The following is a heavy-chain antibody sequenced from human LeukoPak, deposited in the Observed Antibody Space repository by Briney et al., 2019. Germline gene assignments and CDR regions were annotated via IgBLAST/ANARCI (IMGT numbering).Heavy chain of an antibody. Sequence: GASVKVSCKASGYTFTSYGISWVRQAPGQGLEWMGWISAYNGNTNYAQKLQGRVTMTTDTSTSTAYMELRSLRSDDTAVYYCAREDYDYVWGSYRYWGQGTLVTVSS. J-gene: IGHJ4*02. D-gene: IGHD3-16*02. CDR2: ISAYNGNT. CDR1: GYTFTSYG. V-gene: IGHV1-18*01. CDR3: AREDYDYVWGSYRY.